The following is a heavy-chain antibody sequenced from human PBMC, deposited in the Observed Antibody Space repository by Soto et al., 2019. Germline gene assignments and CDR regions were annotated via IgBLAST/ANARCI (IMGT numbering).Heavy chain of an antibody. J-gene: IGHJ5*02. CDR3: XXXXPRIVLKVLPIPT. CDR2: VYHSGST. Sequence: QVYLHQSGPGLVKPSGTLSLTCAVSGDSISSTHWGTWVRQTPGKGLEWIGEVYHSGSTSYNPSXXXXXXXXXXXXXXXXXXXXXXXXXXXXXXXXXXXXXPRIVLKVLPIPTWGQGTLVSVSS. D-gene: IGHD2-21*01. V-gene: IGHV4-4*02. CDR1: GDSISSTHW.